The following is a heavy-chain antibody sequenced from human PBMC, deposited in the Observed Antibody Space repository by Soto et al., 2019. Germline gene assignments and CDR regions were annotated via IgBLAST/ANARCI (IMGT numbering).Heavy chain of an antibody. D-gene: IGHD5-12*01. CDR3: AREGNLGRWLQPLDY. J-gene: IGHJ4*02. Sequence: QVQLQVSGPGLVKPSETLSLTCTVSGDSISSYSWSWIRRHPGKGLEWIGNIHYNGNTKYNPSFKSRVTMSVDTSKNQFSLKLISVTAADTAVYYCAREGNLGRWLQPLDYWGQGTLVTVSS. V-gene: IGHV4-59*01. CDR1: GDSISSYS. CDR2: IHYNGNT.